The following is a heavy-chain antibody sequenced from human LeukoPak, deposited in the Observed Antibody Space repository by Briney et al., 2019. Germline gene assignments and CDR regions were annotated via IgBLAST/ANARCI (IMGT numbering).Heavy chain of an antibody. Sequence: GGSLRFSCAASGFTFSSYWMFWVRQAPGKGLVWVSRLNPDGSDTTYADSVKGRFTISRDNAKNTLYLQMNSLRAEDTAVYYCARVLTATPGNFDYWGQGTLVTVSS. D-gene: IGHD2-15*01. CDR2: LNPDGSDT. CDR1: GFTFSSYW. J-gene: IGHJ4*02. CDR3: ARVLTATPGNFDY. V-gene: IGHV3-74*01.